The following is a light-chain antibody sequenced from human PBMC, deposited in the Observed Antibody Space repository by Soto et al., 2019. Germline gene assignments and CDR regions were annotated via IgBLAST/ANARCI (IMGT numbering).Light chain of an antibody. J-gene: IGLJ3*02. CDR1: SSDVAGYNY. CDR2: EVI. V-gene: IGLV2-14*01. Sequence: QSVLTQPASVSGSPGQSVTISCTGTSSDVAGYNYVSWYQQHPGKAPKLMIYEVINRPSGVSKRFSGSKSGNTASLTISWLQAEDEADYYCSSYTISNTWVFGGGTKLT. CDR3: SSYTISNTWV.